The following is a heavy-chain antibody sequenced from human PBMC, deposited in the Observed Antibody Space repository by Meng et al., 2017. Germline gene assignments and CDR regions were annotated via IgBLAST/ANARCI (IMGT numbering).Heavy chain of an antibody. CDR2: ISSSSSYI. Sequence: GESLKISCAASGFTFSSYSMNWVRQAPGKGLEWVSSISSSSSYIYYADSVKGRFTISRDNAKNSLYLQMNRLRAEDTAVYYCARAREVTTVTTPEAFDIWGQGTMVTVSS. V-gene: IGHV3-21*01. CDR1: GFTFSSYS. CDR3: ARAREVTTVTTPEAFDI. D-gene: IGHD4-17*01. J-gene: IGHJ3*02.